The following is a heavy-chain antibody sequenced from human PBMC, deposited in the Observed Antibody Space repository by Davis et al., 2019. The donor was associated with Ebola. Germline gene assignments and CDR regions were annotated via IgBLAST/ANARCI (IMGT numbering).Heavy chain of an antibody. J-gene: IGHJ6*04. CDR1: GFTFSSYG. CDR2: IWYDGSNK. CDR3: ARETVTTSYYGMDV. V-gene: IGHV3-33*08. D-gene: IGHD4-17*01. Sequence: GESLKTPCAASGFTFSSYGMHWVRQAPGKGLEWVAVIWYDGSNKYYADSVKGRFTISRDNSKNTLYLQMNSLRAEDTAVYYCARETVTTSYYGMDVWGKGTTVTVSS.